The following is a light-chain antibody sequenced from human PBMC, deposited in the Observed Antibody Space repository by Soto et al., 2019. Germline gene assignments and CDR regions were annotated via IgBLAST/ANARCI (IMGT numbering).Light chain of an antibody. CDR3: CSYAGSSTFV. J-gene: IGLJ1*01. Sequence: QSLPTQPASVSGSPGQSGRIFCNGTISDVGSYNLVSWYQQHPGKAPKLMIYEGSKRPSGVSNRFSGSKSGNTASLTISGLQADDEADYYCCSYAGSSTFVFGTGTKVTVL. CDR2: EGS. V-gene: IGLV2-23*03. CDR1: ISDVGSYNL.